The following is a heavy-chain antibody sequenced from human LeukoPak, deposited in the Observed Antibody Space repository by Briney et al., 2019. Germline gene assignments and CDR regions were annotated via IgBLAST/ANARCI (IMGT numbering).Heavy chain of an antibody. V-gene: IGHV3-30*04. CDR3: ARARVTDGGYGY. CDR1: GFTFSSYA. J-gene: IGHJ4*02. D-gene: IGHD5-18*01. Sequence: GRSLRLSCAASGFTFSSYAMHWVRQAPGKGLEWVAVISYDGSNKKYADSVKGRFTISRDNSKNTLYLQMNSLRAEDTAVYYCARARVTDGGYGYWGQGTLVTVSS. CDR2: ISYDGSNK.